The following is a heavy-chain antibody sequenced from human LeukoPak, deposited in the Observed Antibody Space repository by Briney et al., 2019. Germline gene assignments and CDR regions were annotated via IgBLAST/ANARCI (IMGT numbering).Heavy chain of an antibody. CDR3: AKDPGNVVRPVGDY. CDR1: GFTFSSYG. J-gene: IGHJ4*02. Sequence: GGSLRLSCAASGFTFSSYGMHWVRQAPGKGLEWVAFIRYDGSNKYYADSVKGRFTISRDNSKNTLYLQMNSLRAEDTAVYYCAKDPGNVVRPVGDYWGQGTLVTVSS. V-gene: IGHV3-30*02. CDR2: IRYDGSNK. D-gene: IGHD2-15*01.